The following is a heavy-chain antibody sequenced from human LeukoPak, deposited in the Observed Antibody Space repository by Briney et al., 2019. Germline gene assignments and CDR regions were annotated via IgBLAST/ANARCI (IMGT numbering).Heavy chain of an antibody. Sequence: SVKVSCKASGYTFTAYYMHWVRQAPGQGLEWMGRIIPILGIANYAQKFQGRVTITADKPTSTAYMELSSLRSEDTAVYYCARVSSGRDYWGQGTLVTGSS. CDR2: IIPILGIA. D-gene: IGHD6-19*01. V-gene: IGHV1-69*04. CDR3: ARVSSGRDY. CDR1: GYTFTAYY. J-gene: IGHJ4*02.